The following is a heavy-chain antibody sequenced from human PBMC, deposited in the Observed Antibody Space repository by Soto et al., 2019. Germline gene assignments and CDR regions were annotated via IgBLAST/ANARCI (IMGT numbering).Heavy chain of an antibody. J-gene: IGHJ4*02. CDR3: ARGDGYIFDY. CDR1: GYTFISYD. CDR2: MNPNTGDT. Sequence: QVQLLQSGAEVKKPGASVKVSCKASGYTFISYDINWVRQATGQGLEWMGWMNPNTGDTGYAQKFQGRVTMTRNTAINPANLELSSLISDDTAVYFCARGDGYIFDYWGQGTLVTVSS. D-gene: IGHD5-12*01. V-gene: IGHV1-8*01.